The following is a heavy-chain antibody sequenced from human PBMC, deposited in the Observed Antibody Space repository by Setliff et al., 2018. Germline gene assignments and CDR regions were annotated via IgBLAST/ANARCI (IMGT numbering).Heavy chain of an antibody. CDR2: MNPNSGNT. Sequence: GASVKVSCKASGYTFTSYDINWMRQASGQGLEWMGWMNPNSGNTGYAQKFQGRVTMTRNTSISTAYMELSSLRSEDTAVYYCARTLPTYCRDGPCKVGALDIWGQGTMVTVSS. V-gene: IGHV1-8*02. CDR3: ARTLPTYCRDGPCKVGALDI. CDR1: GYTFTSYD. D-gene: IGHD1-26*01. J-gene: IGHJ3*02.